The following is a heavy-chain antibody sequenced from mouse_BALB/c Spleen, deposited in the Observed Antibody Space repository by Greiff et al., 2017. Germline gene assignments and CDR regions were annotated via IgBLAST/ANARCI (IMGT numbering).Heavy chain of an antibody. Sequence: EVQLQQSGAELVRSGASVKLSCTASGFNIKDYYMHWVKQRPEQGLEWIGWIDPENGDTEYAPKFQGKATMTADTSSNTAYLQLSSLTSEDTAVYYCNRRSGYAYWGQGTLVTVSA. CDR2: IDPENGDT. V-gene: IGHV14-4*02. J-gene: IGHJ3*01. CDR1: GFNIKDYY. CDR3: NRRSGYAY. D-gene: IGHD3-1*01.